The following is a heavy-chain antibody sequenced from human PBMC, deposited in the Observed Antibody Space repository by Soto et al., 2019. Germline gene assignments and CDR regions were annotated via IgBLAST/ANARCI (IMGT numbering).Heavy chain of an antibody. Sequence: QVQLVESGGGMVQPGTSLRLSCAASGFTFSNYCMHWVRQAPGQGLEWVAVISYAGSDTYYADSVKGRFSISRDNSKNTLYMQMPCVGAEETAVYYCAKVTGYCSSASCRRDYYYYYGMDGGGHGTTVTVAS. J-gene: IGHJ6*02. D-gene: IGHD2-2*01. CDR2: ISYAGSDT. V-gene: IGHV3-30*18. CDR3: AKVTGYCSSASCRRDYYYYYGMDG. CDR1: GFTFSNYC.